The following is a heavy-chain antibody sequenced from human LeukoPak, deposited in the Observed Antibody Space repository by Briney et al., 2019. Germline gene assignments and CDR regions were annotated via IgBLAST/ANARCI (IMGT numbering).Heavy chain of an antibody. V-gene: IGHV4-34*01. CDR3: ARPRYGSGSLDS. Sequence: SETLSLTCAVYGESFSGHYWTWIRQPPGRGLDWIGEINHSGSTTSNPSLNNRVTMSVDTSKNQFSLKLTSVTAADTAVYYCARPRYGSGSLDSWGQGTLVTVSS. CDR1: GESFSGHY. CDR2: INHSGST. J-gene: IGHJ4*02. D-gene: IGHD3-10*01.